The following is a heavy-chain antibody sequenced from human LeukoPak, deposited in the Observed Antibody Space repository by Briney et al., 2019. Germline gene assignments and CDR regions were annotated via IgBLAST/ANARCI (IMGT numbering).Heavy chain of an antibody. CDR1: GGSFSGYY. Sequence: PSETLPLTCAVYGGSFSGYYWSWIRQPPGKGLEWIGEINHSGSTNYNPSLKSRVTISVDTSKNQFSLKLSSVTAADTAVYYCARGASVVTAIRLLYYFDYWGQGTLVTVSS. CDR3: ARGASVVTAIRLLYYFDY. V-gene: IGHV4-34*01. D-gene: IGHD2-21*02. J-gene: IGHJ4*02. CDR2: INHSGST.